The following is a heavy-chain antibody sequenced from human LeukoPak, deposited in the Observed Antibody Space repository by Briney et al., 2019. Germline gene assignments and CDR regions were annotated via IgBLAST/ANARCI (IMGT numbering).Heavy chain of an antibody. D-gene: IGHD6-13*01. J-gene: IGHJ6*03. CDR2: IIPFFGTA. CDR1: GGTFSSYA. Sequence: SVKVSCKASGGTFSSYAISWVRQAPGQGLEWMGGIIPFFGTANYAQKFQGRVTITTDESTSTAYMELSSLRSEDTAVYYCAKGSSWYEYYYYYMDVWGKGTTVSVSS. V-gene: IGHV1-69*05. CDR3: AKGSSWYEYYYYYMDV.